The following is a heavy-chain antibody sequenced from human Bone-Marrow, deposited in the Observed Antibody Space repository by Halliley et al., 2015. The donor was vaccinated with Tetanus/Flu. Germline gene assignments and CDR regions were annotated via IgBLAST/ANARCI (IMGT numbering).Heavy chain of an antibody. CDR1: GDSISNHY. CDR2: IYHTGNT. J-gene: IGHJ2*01. Sequence: LRLSCAVSGDSISNHYWSWIRQPPGKGLEWIGYIYHTGNTNYHPSLKSRVNISLDTSSNRFFLDLTSVTAADTALYYCARAPYGPYSSEWYFDIWGRGTLVTVSS. V-gene: IGHV4-59*11. CDR3: ARAPYGPYSSEWYFDI. D-gene: IGHD4-17*01.